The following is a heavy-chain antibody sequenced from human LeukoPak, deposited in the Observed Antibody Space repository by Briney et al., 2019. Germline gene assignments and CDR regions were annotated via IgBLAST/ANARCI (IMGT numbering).Heavy chain of an antibody. Sequence: GGSLRLSCAAYGFTISRQYMSWVRQAPGKGLEWVALSYSGGSTYYADSVEGRFTISRDNSKSMLFLQMNSLRADDTAVYYCARGPDVDGYIHAPFDYWGQGALVTVSS. D-gene: IGHD5-24*01. V-gene: IGHV3-53*01. CDR3: ARGPDVDGYIHAPFDY. CDR1: GFTISRQY. CDR2: SYSGGST. J-gene: IGHJ4*02.